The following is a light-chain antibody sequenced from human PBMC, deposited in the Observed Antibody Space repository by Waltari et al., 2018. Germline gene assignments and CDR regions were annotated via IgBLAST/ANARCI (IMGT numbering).Light chain of an antibody. Sequence: SYELTQPPSVSVSPGQTARITCPGEPLPIEDAYVYQQRPGQAPMVLIYKDTERPSWIPERFSGSRSGTTVTLTISGVQAEDEAVYYCQSADITGTPYWFFGGGTKLTVV. J-gene: IGLJ2*01. V-gene: IGLV3-25*03. CDR2: KDT. CDR1: PLPIED. CDR3: QSADITGTPYWF.